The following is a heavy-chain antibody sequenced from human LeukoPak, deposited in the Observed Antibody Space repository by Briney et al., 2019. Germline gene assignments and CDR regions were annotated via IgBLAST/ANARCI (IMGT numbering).Heavy chain of an antibody. CDR3: ARLGKYSGSYHLDP. CDR2: IYHSGST. J-gene: IGHJ5*02. Sequence: SETLSLTCTVSGGSISSSSYYWGWIRQPPGKGLEWIGSIYHSGSTYYNPSLKSRVTISVDTSKNQFSLKLSSVTAADTAVYYCARLGKYSGSYHLDPWGQGTLVTVSS. CDR1: GGSISSSSYY. V-gene: IGHV4-39*07. D-gene: IGHD1-26*01.